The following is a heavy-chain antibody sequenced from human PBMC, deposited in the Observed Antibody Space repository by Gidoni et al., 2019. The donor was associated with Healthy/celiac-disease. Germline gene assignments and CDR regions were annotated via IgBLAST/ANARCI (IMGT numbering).Heavy chain of an antibody. CDR1: GETFTGYS. Sequence: QVQLVQSGAEVKKPGAAVTVSCQASGETFTGYSMHWVRQAPGQGLEWMGWIKPNSGGTNYAQKFQGRVTMTRDTSISTAYMELSRLRSDDTAVYYCARGEWELPGNQFDYWGQGTLVTVSS. D-gene: IGHD1-26*01. CDR2: IKPNSGGT. CDR3: ARGEWELPGNQFDY. V-gene: IGHV1-2*02. J-gene: IGHJ4*02.